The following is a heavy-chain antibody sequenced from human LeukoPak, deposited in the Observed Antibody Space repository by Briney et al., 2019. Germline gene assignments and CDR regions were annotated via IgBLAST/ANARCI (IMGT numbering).Heavy chain of an antibody. CDR1: GFTFSSYG. J-gene: IGHJ4*02. CDR2: ISYDGSNK. V-gene: IGHV3-30*03. D-gene: IGHD2-15*01. CDR3: ARGYCSGGSCSKFDY. Sequence: GGSLRLSCAASGFTFSSYGMHWVRQAPGKGLEWVAVISYDGSNKYYADSVKGRFTISRDSSKNTLYLQMNSLRAEDTAMYYCARGYCSGGSCSKFDYWGQGTLVTVSS.